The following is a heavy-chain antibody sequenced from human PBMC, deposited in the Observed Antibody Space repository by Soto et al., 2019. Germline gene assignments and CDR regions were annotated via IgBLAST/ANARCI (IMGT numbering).Heavy chain of an antibody. D-gene: IGHD3-16*02. Sequence: GGSLRLSCAASGFTFSSYAMHWVRQAPGKGLEWVSVIYNSGGTYYADSVKGRFTISRDNSKNTLYLQMNSLRAEDTAVYYCAKITFGGVIVIRPDAFDIWGQGTMVTVS. V-gene: IGHV3-23*05. CDR1: GFTFSSYA. J-gene: IGHJ3*02. CDR3: AKITFGGVIVIRPDAFDI. CDR2: IYNSGGT.